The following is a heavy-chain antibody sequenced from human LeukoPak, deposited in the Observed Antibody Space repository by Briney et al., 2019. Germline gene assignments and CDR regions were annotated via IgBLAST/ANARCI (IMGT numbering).Heavy chain of an antibody. D-gene: IGHD6-13*01. CDR1: GYSFTSYW. J-gene: IGHJ3*02. CDR2: IYPGDSDT. V-gene: IGHV5-51*01. Sequence: PGESLKISCKGSGYSFTSYWIGWVRQMPGKGLEWMWIIYPGDSDTRYSPSFQGQVTISADKSISTAYLQWSSLKASDTAMYYCARLRIAAAAEGDAFDIWGQGTMVTVSS. CDR3: ARLRIAAAAEGDAFDI.